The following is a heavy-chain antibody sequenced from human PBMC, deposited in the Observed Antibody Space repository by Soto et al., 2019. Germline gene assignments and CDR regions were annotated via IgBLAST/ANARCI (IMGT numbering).Heavy chain of an antibody. D-gene: IGHD2-2*01. CDR2: INTAGSTK. CDR3: ARSECSTPNCLTAYYSYGLDV. J-gene: IGHJ6*02. V-gene: IGHV3-48*03. CDR1: GFTFSNFE. Sequence: EVQLVESGGGLVQPGGSLRLSCAASGFTFSNFEMHWVRQAPGKGLEWVSYINTAGSTKYYAESVKGRFTISRDNAMNSLFLQINSMRAEDTAVYYCARSECSTPNCLTAYYSYGLDVWGQGTTVTVS.